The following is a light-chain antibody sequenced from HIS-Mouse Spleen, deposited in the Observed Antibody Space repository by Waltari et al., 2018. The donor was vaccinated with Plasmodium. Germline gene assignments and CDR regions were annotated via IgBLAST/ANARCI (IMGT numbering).Light chain of an antibody. Sequence: QSPLTQPPSASGSPGQSVTISCTGTSSDVGGYNYVSWYQKHPGKAPKLMSYEVSNRPSGVPDRFSGSKAGNADCLTVAGLQAEDEADYDCSSYAGSNNWVFGGGTKLTVL. J-gene: IGLJ3*02. CDR3: SSYAGSNNWV. CDR1: SSDVGGYNY. CDR2: EVS. V-gene: IGLV2-8*01.